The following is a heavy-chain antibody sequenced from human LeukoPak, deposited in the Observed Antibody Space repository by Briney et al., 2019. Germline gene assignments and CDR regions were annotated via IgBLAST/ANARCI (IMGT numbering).Heavy chain of an antibody. Sequence: VASVKVSCKASGYTFTSYGISWVRQAPGQGLEWMGLINPSAGSTNYAQKFQGRVTMTRDTSTSTVYMELSSLRSEDTAVYYCARGPSITLIRGGQWYYYMDVWGKGTTVTISS. J-gene: IGHJ6*03. V-gene: IGHV1-46*01. D-gene: IGHD3-10*01. CDR2: INPSAGST. CDR3: ARGPSITLIRGGQWYYYMDV. CDR1: GYTFTSYG.